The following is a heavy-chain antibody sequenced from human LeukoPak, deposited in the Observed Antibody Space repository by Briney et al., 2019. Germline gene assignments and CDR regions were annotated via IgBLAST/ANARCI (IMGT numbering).Heavy chain of an antibody. Sequence: GASVKVSCKASGYTFTNSDINWVRQAPGQGLEWMGWMSPNTGNTGFAQKFQGRVTMTRNTSISTAYLELYSLRSGDTAVYYCAGALAAITHSYDGMDVWGQGTTVTVSS. D-gene: IGHD1-1*01. CDR1: GYTFTNSD. CDR2: MSPNTGNT. CDR3: AGALAAITHSYDGMDV. J-gene: IGHJ6*02. V-gene: IGHV1-8*01.